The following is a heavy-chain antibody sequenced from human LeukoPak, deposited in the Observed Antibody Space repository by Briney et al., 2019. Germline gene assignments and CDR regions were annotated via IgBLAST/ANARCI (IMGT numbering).Heavy chain of an antibody. D-gene: IGHD3-10*01. CDR2: IWYDGRNK. CDR3: TLIQGWGSGSYYRDF. J-gene: IGHJ4*02. V-gene: IGHV3-33*01. Sequence: PGGSLRLSCAASGFTFSTYGMHWVRQAPGKGLEWVAVIWYDGRNKYFADSVRGRFTISRDNSKNTLYLQMNSLKTEDTAVYYCTLIQGWGSGSYYRDFWGQGTLVTVSS. CDR1: GFTFSTYG.